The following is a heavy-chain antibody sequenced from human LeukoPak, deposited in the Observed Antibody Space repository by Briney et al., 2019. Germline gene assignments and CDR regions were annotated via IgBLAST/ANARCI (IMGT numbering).Heavy chain of an antibody. D-gene: IGHD6-13*01. CDR2: VRYDGSNK. Sequence: GGSLRLSCSASGFSFDDYTMHWVRQAPGKGLEWVAFVRYDGSNKYYGDSVKGRFTISRDNSENTLYLQMNSLRAEDTAVYYCAKSYSSSWYSDYWGQGTLVTVSS. CDR1: GFSFDDYT. J-gene: IGHJ4*02. CDR3: AKSYSSSWYSDY. V-gene: IGHV3-30*02.